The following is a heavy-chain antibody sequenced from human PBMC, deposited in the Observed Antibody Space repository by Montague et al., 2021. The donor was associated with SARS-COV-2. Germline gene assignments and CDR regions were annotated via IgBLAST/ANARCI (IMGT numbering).Heavy chain of an antibody. CDR3: ARRSVVVVAATPLGAYFDX. V-gene: IGHV4-59*08. J-gene: IGHJ4*02. CDR1: GGSISSYY. Sequence: SETLSLTCTVSGGSISSYYWSWIRQPPGKGLEWIGYIYYSGSTNYNPSLKSRVTISVDTSKNQFSPKLSSVTAADTAVYYCARRSVVVVAATPLGAYFDXWGQGTLVTVSS. CDR2: IYYSGST. D-gene: IGHD2-15*01.